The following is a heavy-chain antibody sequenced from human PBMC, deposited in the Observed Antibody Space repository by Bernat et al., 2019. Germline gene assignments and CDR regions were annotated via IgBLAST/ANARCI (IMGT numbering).Heavy chain of an antibody. CDR1: GYTFTGYY. CDR2: INPNSGGT. Sequence: QVQLVQSGAEVKKPGASVKVSCKASGYTFTGYYMHWVRQAPGQGLEWMGWINPNSGGTNYAQKFQGWVTMTRDTSISTAYMELSRLRSDDTAVYYCARDNWYGSGSYFKAFDYWGQGTLVTVSP. CDR3: ARDNWYGSGSYFKAFDY. J-gene: IGHJ4*02. D-gene: IGHD3-10*01. V-gene: IGHV1-2*04.